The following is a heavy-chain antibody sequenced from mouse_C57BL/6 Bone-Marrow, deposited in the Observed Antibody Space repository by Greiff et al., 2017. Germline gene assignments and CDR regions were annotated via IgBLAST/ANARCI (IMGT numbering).Heavy chain of an antibody. Sequence: EVKLVESGGGLVKPGGSLKLSCAASGFTFSSYAMSWVRQTPEKRLEWVATISDGGSYTYYPDNVKGRITISRDNAKNNLYLQMSHLKSEDTAMYYCARQAIYGGYYVVDYWGQGTTLTVSS. J-gene: IGHJ2*01. CDR1: GFTFSSYA. D-gene: IGHD2-3*01. V-gene: IGHV5-4*03. CDR3: ARQAIYGGYYVVDY. CDR2: ISDGGSYT.